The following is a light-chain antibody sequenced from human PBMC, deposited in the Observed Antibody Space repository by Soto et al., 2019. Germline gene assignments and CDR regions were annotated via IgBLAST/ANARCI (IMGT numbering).Light chain of an antibody. CDR1: QSLIHSDGDTY. CDR2: KVS. V-gene: IGKV2-30*02. CDR3: MQGTHWPWT. J-gene: IGKJ1*01. Sequence: DVVMTQSPLSLPVTLGQPASISCRSSQSLIHSDGDTYLNWFQQRPGQSPRRLIYKVSDRDSGGPDRFPVSGAGTDFTLKISRVEAEDVGVYYCMQGTHWPWTFGQGTEVEIK.